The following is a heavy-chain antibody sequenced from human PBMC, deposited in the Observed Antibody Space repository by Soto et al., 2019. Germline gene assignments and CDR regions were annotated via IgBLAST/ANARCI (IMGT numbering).Heavy chain of an antibody. CDR1: GVSITPYY. J-gene: IGHJ3*01. CDR3: ARQQYTVVTAFDV. D-gene: IGHD2-15*01. V-gene: IGHV4-59*07. CDR2: VSYSGKT. Sequence: QVQLQESGPGLVKTSDTSSLTCTVSGVSITPYYWSWIRQPPGEGLVWVCYVSYSGKTGYNPSLKSRVSMSIDTSKNEFSLKFTSLAAADAATYYCARQQYTVVTAFDVWGQGTTVAVSS.